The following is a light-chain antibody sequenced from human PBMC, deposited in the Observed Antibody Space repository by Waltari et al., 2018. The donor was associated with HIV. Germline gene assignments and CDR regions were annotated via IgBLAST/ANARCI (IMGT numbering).Light chain of an antibody. V-gene: IGKV3-15*01. J-gene: IGKJ1*01. CDR1: QSVITN. CDR3: QQYNKWPQT. Sequence: EIVMTQSPATLSVSPGERATLSCRASQSVITNFAWYQDIPGQSPRLLIYGASARATGIPARFSGSGSGTEFTLTISSLQSEDFAVYYCQQYNKWPQTFGQGTKVEIK. CDR2: GAS.